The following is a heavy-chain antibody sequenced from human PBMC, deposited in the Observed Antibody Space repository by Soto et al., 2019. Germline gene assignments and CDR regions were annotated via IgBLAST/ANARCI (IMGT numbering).Heavy chain of an antibody. V-gene: IGHV3-74*01. Sequence: EVQLGESGGGLDQPGGSLRLSCAASGFTFSSYWMHWVRQVPGKGLVWVSRINSDGSSTSYADSVKGRFTISRDKAKNTLFLQMNSLRVDDTAVYYCARGVSVATVIPVGHWGQGNLVTVSS. CDR2: INSDGSST. CDR1: GFTFSSYW. J-gene: IGHJ4*02. CDR3: ARGVSVATVIPVGH. D-gene: IGHD4-17*01.